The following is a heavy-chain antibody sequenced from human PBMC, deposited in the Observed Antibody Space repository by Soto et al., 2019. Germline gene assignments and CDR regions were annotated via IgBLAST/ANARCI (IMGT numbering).Heavy chain of an antibody. V-gene: IGHV3-48*01. J-gene: IGHJ6*02. CDR2: ITKSRRTI. CDR1: GFTFSTYS. D-gene: IGHD5-12*01. Sequence: EVQLVESGGGLVQPGVSLRLSCAASGFTFSTYSMNWVRQAPGKGLEWISYITKSRRTIYYADSVKGRFTISRDNAKNSLYLQMNSLRAEDTAVYYCTRDHGYGYGMDVWGQGTTVTVSS. CDR3: TRDHGYGYGMDV.